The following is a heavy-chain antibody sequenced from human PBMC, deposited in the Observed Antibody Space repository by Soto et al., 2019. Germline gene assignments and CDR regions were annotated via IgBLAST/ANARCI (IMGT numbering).Heavy chain of an antibody. CDR1: GGSISSSSYY. Sequence: QLQLQESGPGLVKPSETLSLTCTVSGGSISSSSYYWGWIRQPPGKGLEWIGSIYYSGSTYYNPSLKSRVTISVDTSKNQFSLKLSSVTAADTAVYYCARRVQWLRSWYFDLWGRGTLVTVSS. CDR3: ARRVQWLRSWYFDL. V-gene: IGHV4-39*01. D-gene: IGHD6-19*01. CDR2: IYYSGST. J-gene: IGHJ2*01.